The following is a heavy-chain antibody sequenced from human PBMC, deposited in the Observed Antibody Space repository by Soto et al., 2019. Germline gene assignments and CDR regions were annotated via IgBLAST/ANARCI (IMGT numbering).Heavy chain of an antibody. CDR2: ISDNGGST. D-gene: IGHD2-2*01. CDR1: GFTFNNYA. Sequence: EVQLLDSGGGLVQPGGSLRLSCAASGFTFNNYAMTWVRQAPGKGLEWVSTISDNGGSTYYADSVKGRFTISRDNSKKTLYLQMNRLRADDTAVYSCANGLVPAAKTSLNDYWGQGTLVTVSS. CDR3: ANGLVPAAKTSLNDY. J-gene: IGHJ4*02. V-gene: IGHV3-23*01.